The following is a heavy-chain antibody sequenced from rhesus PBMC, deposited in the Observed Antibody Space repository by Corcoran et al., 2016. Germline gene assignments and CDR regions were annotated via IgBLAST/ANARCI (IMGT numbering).Heavy chain of an antibody. D-gene: IGHD3-16*01. Sequence: QVQLQESGPGLVKPSETLSLTCAVSGGSISSSNWWSWIRQPPGKGLEWIGYIRGSSGSTYYNPSLKSRVTISTDTSKNQFSLKLSSVTAADTAVYYCARGSYYSGSSDYWGQGVLVTVSS. CDR3: ARGSYYSGSSDY. CDR1: GGSISSSNW. CDR2: IRGSSGST. J-gene: IGHJ4*01. V-gene: IGHV4-65*01.